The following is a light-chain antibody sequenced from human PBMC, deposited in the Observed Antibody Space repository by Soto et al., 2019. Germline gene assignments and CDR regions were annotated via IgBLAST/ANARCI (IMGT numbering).Light chain of an antibody. J-gene: IGKJ1*01. V-gene: IGKV3-20*01. CDR2: GAS. CDR1: QCVSSSY. CDR3: QQYAGSPRT. Sequence: EIVLTQSPGTLSLSPGERATLSCRASQCVSSSYLAWYQQKPGQAPRLLIYGASSRATGIPDRFSGSGSGTDVTLTISRLEPEDFALYYCQQYAGSPRTFGQGTKVEIK.